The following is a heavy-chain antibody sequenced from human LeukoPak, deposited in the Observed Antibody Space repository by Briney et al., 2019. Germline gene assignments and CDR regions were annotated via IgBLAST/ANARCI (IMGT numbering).Heavy chain of an antibody. CDR1: GYSFTSFG. Sequence: ASVKVSCKASGYSFTSFGISWVRQAPGQGLEWMAWISGYNGNTNYAQKFQGRVTMTTDTSTSTAYMELRSLRSDDTAVYYCARGDIIVVGAAFPLDYWGQGTLVTVSS. CDR3: ARGDIIVVGAAFPLDY. J-gene: IGHJ4*02. D-gene: IGHD2-2*01. CDR2: ISGYNGNT. V-gene: IGHV1-18*01.